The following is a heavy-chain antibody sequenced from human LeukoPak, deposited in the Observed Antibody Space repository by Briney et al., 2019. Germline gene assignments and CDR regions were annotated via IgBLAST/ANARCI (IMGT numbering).Heavy chain of an antibody. CDR3: ARTRLLWFGESTRAYIY. V-gene: IGHV4-34*01. J-gene: IGHJ4*02. Sequence: SETLSLTWAVYGGSFSGYYWSWIRQPPGKGLEWIGEINHSGSTNYNPSLKSRVTISVDTSKNQFSLKLISVTAADTAVYYCARTRLLWFGESTRAYIYWGQGTLVTVSS. D-gene: IGHD3-10*01. CDR1: GGSFSGYY. CDR2: INHSGST.